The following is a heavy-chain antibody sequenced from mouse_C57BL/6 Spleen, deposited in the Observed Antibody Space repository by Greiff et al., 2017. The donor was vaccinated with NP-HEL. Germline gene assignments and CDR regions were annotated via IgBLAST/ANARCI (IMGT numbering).Heavy chain of an antibody. V-gene: IGHV1-9*01. CDR1: GYTFTGYW. CDR3: ARGGTTVVAPWYFDV. D-gene: IGHD1-1*01. J-gene: IGHJ1*03. CDR2: ILPGSGST. Sequence: QVQLQQSGAELMKPGASVKLSCKATGYTFTGYWIEWVKQRPGHGLEWIGEILPGSGSTNYNEKFKGKATFTADTSSNTAYMQRSSLTTDDSAIYYCARGGTTVVAPWYFDVWGTGTTVTVSS.